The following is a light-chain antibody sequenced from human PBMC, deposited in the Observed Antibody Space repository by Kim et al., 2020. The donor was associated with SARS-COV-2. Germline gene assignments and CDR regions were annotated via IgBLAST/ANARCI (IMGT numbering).Light chain of an antibody. V-gene: IGKV3-11*01. CDR1: QSVASTY. Sequence: PGESATLSCRASQSVASTYLAWYQHKPGQAPRLLIYGASTRATDIPARFSCSGSWTDFTLTISSLEPEDFALYYCQQRSNWPPTFGQGTRLE. J-gene: IGKJ5*01. CDR2: GAS. CDR3: QQRSNWPPT.